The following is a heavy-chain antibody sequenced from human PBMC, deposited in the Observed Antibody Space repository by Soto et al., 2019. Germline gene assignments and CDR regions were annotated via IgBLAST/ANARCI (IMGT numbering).Heavy chain of an antibody. J-gene: IGHJ4*02. CDR3: AKESWANPDS. CDR1: GGSISSGGYY. V-gene: IGHV4-31*03. D-gene: IGHD6-13*01. Sequence: SETLSLTCTVSGGSISSGGYYWSWIRQHPGKGLEWIGYIYYSGSTYYNPSLKSRVTISVDTSKNQFSLFLQMNNLTVEDTAVYYCAKESWANPDSWGQGTLVTVSS. CDR2: IYYSGST.